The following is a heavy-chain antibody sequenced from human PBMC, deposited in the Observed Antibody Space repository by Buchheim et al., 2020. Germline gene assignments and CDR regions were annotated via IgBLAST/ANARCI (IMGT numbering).Heavy chain of an antibody. V-gene: IGHV1-3*01. CDR3: ARDGNWNNWFDS. Sequence: QVQFVQSGAEVKKPGASVKISCKASGYIFDKYVMHWVRQAPGQRPEWMGSINAGNGNTKYSQKFQGRVTITKHTSANTAYMDLRRLRFNDTAVYYCARDGNWNNWFDSWGPGTL. CDR2: INAGNGNT. J-gene: IGHJ5*01. D-gene: IGHD1-1*01. CDR1: GYIFDKYV.